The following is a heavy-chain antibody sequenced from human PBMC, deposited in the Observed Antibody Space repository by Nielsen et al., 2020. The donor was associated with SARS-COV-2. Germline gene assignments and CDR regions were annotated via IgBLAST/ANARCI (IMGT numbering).Heavy chain of an antibody. CDR1: GYTFKSYN. CDR3: ARDFPYPHPDARYYYYSGMDV. V-gene: IGHV1-18*01. Sequence: ASVKVSCKASGYTFKSYNIIWVRQAPGQGLEWMGWISTYNGNTKHAQKFQGRVTMTTDTSTSTAYMELRSLRSDDTAVYYCARDFPYPHPDARYYYYSGMDVWGQGTTVTVSS. D-gene: IGHD6-6*01. CDR2: ISTYNGNT. J-gene: IGHJ6*02.